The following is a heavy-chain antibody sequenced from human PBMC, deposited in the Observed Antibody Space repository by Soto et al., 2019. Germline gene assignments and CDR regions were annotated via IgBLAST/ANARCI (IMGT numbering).Heavy chain of an antibody. CDR2: IWYDGSNK. Sequence: GGSLRLSCAASGFTFSSYGMHWVRQAPGKGLEWVAVIWYDGSNKYYADSVKGRFTISRDNSKNTLYLQMNSLRAEDTAVYYCARAFGSAGGISLTGLFDYWGQGTLVTVSS. CDR3: ARAFGSAGGISLTGLFDY. J-gene: IGHJ4*02. CDR1: GFTFSSYG. D-gene: IGHD1-26*01. V-gene: IGHV3-33*01.